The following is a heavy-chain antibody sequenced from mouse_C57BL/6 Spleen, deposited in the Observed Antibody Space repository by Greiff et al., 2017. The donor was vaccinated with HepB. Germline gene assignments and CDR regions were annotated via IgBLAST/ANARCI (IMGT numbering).Heavy chain of an antibody. CDR2: ISSGSSTI. J-gene: IGHJ2*01. CDR3: ARTYGSSLFDY. Sequence: EVKVEESGGGLVKPGGSLKLSCAASGFTFSDYGMHWVRQAPEKGLEWVAYISSGSSTIYYADTVKGGFTIARDNAKNTLCLQMTSLRSEDTAMYYCARTYGSSLFDYWGQGTTLTVSS. V-gene: IGHV5-17*01. D-gene: IGHD1-1*01. CDR1: GFTFSDYG.